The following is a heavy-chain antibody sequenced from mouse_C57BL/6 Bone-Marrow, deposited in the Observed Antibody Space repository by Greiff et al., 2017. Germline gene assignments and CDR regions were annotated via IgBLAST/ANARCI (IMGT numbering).Heavy chain of an antibody. D-gene: IGHD1-1*01. Sequence: VQLVESGAELARPGASVKLSCKASGYTFTSYGISWVKQRTGQGLEWIGEIYPRSGNTYYNEKFKGKATLTADKSSSTAYMELCSLTSEDSAVYFCAREGSSQQAWFAYWGQGTLVTVSA. J-gene: IGHJ3*01. V-gene: IGHV1-81*01. CDR3: AREGSSQQAWFAY. CDR2: IYPRSGNT. CDR1: GYTFTSYG.